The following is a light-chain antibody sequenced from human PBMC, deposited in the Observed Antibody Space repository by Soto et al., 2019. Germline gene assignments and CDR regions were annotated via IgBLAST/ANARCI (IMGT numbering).Light chain of an antibody. Sequence: QSALTQPASVSGSPGQSITISCTGTSSDVGGYKYVSWYQQHPGKAPKLMIYEVSNRPSGVSNRFSGSKSGNTASLTISGLQAEDVADYDCSSYTTAITYVFGTGSKGTGL. CDR1: SSDVGGYKY. CDR2: EVS. J-gene: IGLJ1*01. CDR3: SSYTTAITYV. V-gene: IGLV2-14*01.